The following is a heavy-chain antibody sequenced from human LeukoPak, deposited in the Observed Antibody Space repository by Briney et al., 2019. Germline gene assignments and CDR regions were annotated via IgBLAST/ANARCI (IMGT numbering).Heavy chain of an antibody. CDR1: GGSISSYY. CDR2: IYTSGST. J-gene: IGHJ3*02. D-gene: IGHD2-21*02. CDR3: AREEVVVTAVGAFDI. Sequence: PSETLSLTCTVSGGSISSYYWSWIRQPAGKGLEWIGRIYTSGSTNYNPSLKSRVTMSVDTSKNQFSLKLSSGTAADTAVYYCAREEVVVTAVGAFDIWGQGTMVTVSS. V-gene: IGHV4-4*07.